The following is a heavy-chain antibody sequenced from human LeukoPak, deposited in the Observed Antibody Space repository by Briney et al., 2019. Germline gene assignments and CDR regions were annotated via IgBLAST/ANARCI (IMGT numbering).Heavy chain of an antibody. J-gene: IGHJ6*02. CDR1: GFTFNTYW. CDR3: ARDTMIFRNYYGLDV. V-gene: IGHV3-7*03. D-gene: IGHD3/OR15-3a*01. CDR2: IKQDGSEK. Sequence: GGSLRLSCAASGFTFNTYWMSWVRQAPGKGLEWVANIKQDGSEKYHVDSVKGRFTISRDNAKNSLYLQMNSLRAEDTAVYYCARDTMIFRNYYGLDVWGQGTTVTVSS.